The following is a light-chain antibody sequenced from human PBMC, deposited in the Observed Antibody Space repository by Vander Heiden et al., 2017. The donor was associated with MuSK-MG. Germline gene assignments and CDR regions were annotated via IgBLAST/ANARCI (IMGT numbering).Light chain of an antibody. Sequence: QSALTQPASVSGSPGQSITISCTGTSTDIGGYNYVSWYQQHPGRAPKLWIYEVSNRPSGVSSRFSASKSGNTASLTISGLQAEDEADDDCSSYATSSTLVFGGGTKLTV. J-gene: IGLJ3*02. CDR3: SSYATSSTLV. V-gene: IGLV2-14*01. CDR1: STDIGGYNY. CDR2: EVS.